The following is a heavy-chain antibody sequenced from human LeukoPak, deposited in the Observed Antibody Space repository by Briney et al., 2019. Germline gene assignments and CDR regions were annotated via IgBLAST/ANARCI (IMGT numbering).Heavy chain of an antibody. CDR3: ARDSLTIFGVVIRDQGAFDI. V-gene: IGHV3-23*01. D-gene: IGHD3-3*01. Sequence: QSGGSLRLSCAASGFTLSSYAMSWVRQAPGKGLEWVSAISGSGGSTYYADSVKGRFTISRDNSKNTLYLQMNSLRAEDTAVYYCARDSLTIFGVVIRDQGAFDIWGQGTMVTVSS. J-gene: IGHJ3*02. CDR2: ISGSGGST. CDR1: GFTLSSYA.